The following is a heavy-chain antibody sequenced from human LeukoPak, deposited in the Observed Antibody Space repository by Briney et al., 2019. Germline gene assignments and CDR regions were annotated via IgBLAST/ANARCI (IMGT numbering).Heavy chain of an antibody. V-gene: IGHV4-34*01. Sequence: NPSETLSLTCAVYSGSFSGYYWSWIRQPPGKGLEWIGEINHSGSTNYNPSLESRVTISLDTSRNLFSLKLTSVTAADTAVYFCARDFGETSLPNWFDPWGQGTLVTVSS. D-gene: IGHD3-16*01. J-gene: IGHJ5*02. CDR2: INHSGST. CDR1: SGSFSGYY. CDR3: ARDFGETSLPNWFDP.